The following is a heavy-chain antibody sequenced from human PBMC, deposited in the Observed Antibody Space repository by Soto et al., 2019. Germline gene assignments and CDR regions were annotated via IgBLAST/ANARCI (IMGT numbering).Heavy chain of an antibody. CDR1: GYTFTSYA. J-gene: IGHJ3*02. V-gene: IGHV1-3*01. D-gene: IGHD6-19*01. CDR2: INAGNGNT. CDR3: AAAPVAGVCGEAFEI. Sequence: QVQLVQSGAEVKKPGASVKVSCKASGYTFTSYAMHWVRQAPGQRLEWMGWINAGNGNTKYSQKFQGRVNITRDTYASTAYMELSSLRTEDTAVYDGAAAPVAGVCGEAFEIWGQGTMVSVSS.